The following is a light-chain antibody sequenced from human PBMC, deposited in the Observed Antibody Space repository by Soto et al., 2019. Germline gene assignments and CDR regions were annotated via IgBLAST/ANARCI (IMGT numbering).Light chain of an antibody. Sequence: QSALTQPPSASGSPGQSVTISCTGTSSYVGGYNYVSWYQQHPGKAPKLMIYEVSKRPSGVPDRFSGSKSGNTASLTVSGLQAEEEADYYCSSYAGSNSDVFGTGTKLTVL. CDR2: EVS. J-gene: IGLJ1*01. V-gene: IGLV2-8*01. CDR1: SSYVGGYNY. CDR3: SSYAGSNSDV.